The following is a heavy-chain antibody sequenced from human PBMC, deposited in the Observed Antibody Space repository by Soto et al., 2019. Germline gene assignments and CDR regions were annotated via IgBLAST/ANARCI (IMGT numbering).Heavy chain of an antibody. J-gene: IGHJ4*02. CDR2: IYPGDSDI. CDR1: GYKFTSNG. V-gene: IGHV5-51*01. CDR3: SRYRVAADLSDFDY. D-gene: IGHD6-13*01. Sequence: GESLKISCKGSGYKFTSNGIGWVRQKPGKGLEWMGLIYPGDSDIRYSPSFEGQVTISADKSTSTAYLQWSSLKTEDTAVYYCSRYRVAADLSDFDYWGQGTLVTVSS.